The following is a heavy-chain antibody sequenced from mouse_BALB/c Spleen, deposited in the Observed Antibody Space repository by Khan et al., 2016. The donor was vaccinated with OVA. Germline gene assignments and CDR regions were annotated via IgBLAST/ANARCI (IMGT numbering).Heavy chain of an antibody. V-gene: IGHV1-20*02. CDR1: GYSFTGYF. CDR2: INPHIGET. D-gene: IGHD1-1*01. J-gene: IGHJ2*01. Sequence: VQLQQSGPELVKPGASVKISCKASGYSFTGYFMNWVMQSHGKSLEWIGRINPHIGETFYNQKFTGKATLTVDESSSTAHMELRSLASEDSAVYYCARKNGSDFDYWSQGTTLTVSS. CDR3: ARKNGSDFDY.